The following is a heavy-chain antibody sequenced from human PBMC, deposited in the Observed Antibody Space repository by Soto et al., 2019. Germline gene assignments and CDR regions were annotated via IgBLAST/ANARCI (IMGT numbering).Heavy chain of an antibody. V-gene: IGHV3-23*01. D-gene: IGHD2-8*01. CDR2: LVGSGADK. CDR1: GFNFPAYA. CDR3: AKDLIANNGVCEPFDM. Sequence: EVQLLESGGGLVQPGGSLRLSCAASGFNFPAYAMNWVRQAPGKGLQWVSGLVGSGADKNYADSVRGRFTVSRDNSRNKLYLQMNSLRDEDTAVYYCAKDLIANNGVCEPFDMWGRGTQVTVSS. J-gene: IGHJ3*02.